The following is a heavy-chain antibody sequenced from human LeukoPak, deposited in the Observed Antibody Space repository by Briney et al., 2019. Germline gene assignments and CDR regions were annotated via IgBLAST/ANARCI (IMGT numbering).Heavy chain of an antibody. CDR3: GRGRCSGGSCYWGGWIFDY. V-gene: IGHV3-48*03. Sequence: GGSLRLSCAASGFTFDDYGTSWVRQAPGKGLEWVSHIISSGSTTYYADSVKGRLTISRDNAKNSLYLQMNSLRAEDTAVYYCGRGRCSGGSCYWGGWIFDYWGQGTLVTVSS. CDR2: IISSGSTT. CDR1: GFTFDDYG. D-gene: IGHD2-15*01. J-gene: IGHJ4*02.